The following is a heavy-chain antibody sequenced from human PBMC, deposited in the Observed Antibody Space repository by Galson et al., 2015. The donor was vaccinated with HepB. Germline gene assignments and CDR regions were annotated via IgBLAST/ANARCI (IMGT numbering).Heavy chain of an antibody. CDR1: GFTFDDYG. D-gene: IGHD3-10*01. CDR2: ISYDGSNK. CDR3: ARGRKLLWFGELSG. V-gene: IGHV3-30*03. J-gene: IGHJ4*02. Sequence: SLRLSCAASGFTFDDYGMSWVRQAPGKGLEWVAVISYDGSNKYYADSVKGRFTISRDNSKNTLYLQMNSLRAEDTAVYYCARGRKLLWFGELSGWGQGTLVTVSS.